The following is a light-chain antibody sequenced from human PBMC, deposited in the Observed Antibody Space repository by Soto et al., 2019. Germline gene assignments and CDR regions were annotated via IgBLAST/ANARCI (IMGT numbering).Light chain of an antibody. Sequence: QSVLTQPPSASGSPGQSVTISCTGTSSDVGGYNYVSWYQQHPGKAPKLMIYEVSKRPSGVPGRFSGSKSGNTASLTVSGLQAEDEADYYCSSYAGSNNFVVFGGGTKLTVL. CDR3: SSYAGSNNFVV. CDR2: EVS. J-gene: IGLJ2*01. CDR1: SSDVGGYNY. V-gene: IGLV2-8*01.